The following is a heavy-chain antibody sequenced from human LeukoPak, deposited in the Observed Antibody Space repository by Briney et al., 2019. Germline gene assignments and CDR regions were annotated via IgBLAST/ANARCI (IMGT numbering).Heavy chain of an antibody. V-gene: IGHV4-39*01. Sequence: SETLSLTCTVSGGSISSSSYYWGWIRQPPGKGLEWIGSIYYSGSTYYNPSLKSRVTISVDTSKNQFSLKLSSVTAADTAVYCCARSTRGQGYYFDYWGQGTLVTVSS. CDR3: ARSTRGQGYYFDY. D-gene: IGHD1-1*01. J-gene: IGHJ4*02. CDR2: IYYSGST. CDR1: GGSISSSSYY.